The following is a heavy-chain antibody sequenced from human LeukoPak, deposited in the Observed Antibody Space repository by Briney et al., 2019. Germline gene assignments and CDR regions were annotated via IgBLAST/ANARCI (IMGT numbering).Heavy chain of an antibody. CDR2: IYTSGST. CDR1: GGSISSGSYY. V-gene: IGHV4-61*02. D-gene: IGHD3-10*01. J-gene: IGHJ4*02. CDR3: ARALWFGSKIYYFDY. Sequence: PSQTLSLTCTVSGGSISSGSYYWSWIRQPAGKGLEWIGRIYTSGSTNYNPSLKSRVTMSVDTSKNQFSLKLSSVTAADTAVYYCARALWFGSKIYYFDYWGQGTLVTVSS.